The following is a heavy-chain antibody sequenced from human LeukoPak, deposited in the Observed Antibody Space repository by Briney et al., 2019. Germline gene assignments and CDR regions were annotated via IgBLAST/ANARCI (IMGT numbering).Heavy chain of an antibody. CDR2: ISGSGGST. V-gene: IGHV3-23*01. D-gene: IGHD4-11*01. CDR1: GFTFSSYA. CDR3: AKGLYDYSNYVGVSDY. Sequence: PGGSLRLSCAASGFTFSSYAMSWVRQAPGKGLEWVSAISGSGGSTYYADSVKGRFTISRDNSKNTLYLQMNSLRAEDTAVYYCAKGLYDYSNYVGVSDYWGQGTLVTVSS. J-gene: IGHJ4*02.